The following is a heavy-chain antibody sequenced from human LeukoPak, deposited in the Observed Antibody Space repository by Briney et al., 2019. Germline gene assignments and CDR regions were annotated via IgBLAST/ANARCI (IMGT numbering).Heavy chain of an antibody. V-gene: IGHV3-7*01. CDR3: ANGDGFDY. D-gene: IGHD5-24*01. CDR2: IKQDGSEK. Sequence: GGSLRLSCATSGFTFSTYWMSWVRQAPGKGLEWVANIKQDGSEKYYVDSVKGRSTISRDNAKSSLYLQMNSLRAEDTAVYYCANGDGFDYWGQGTLVTVSS. J-gene: IGHJ4*02. CDR1: GFTFSTYW.